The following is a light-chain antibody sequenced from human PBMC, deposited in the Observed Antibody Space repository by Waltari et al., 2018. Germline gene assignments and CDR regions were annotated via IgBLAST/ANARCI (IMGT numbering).Light chain of an antibody. Sequence: DIQMTQSPSTLSASVGDRVIITCRASESIRSWLAWYQQKPGRAPKMLIYRASTLESGVPSRFNGSGSGTEFNLTISSLQPDDFATYYCQQYESYLITFGQGTRLEIK. CDR3: QQYESYLIT. J-gene: IGKJ5*01. V-gene: IGKV1-5*03. CDR1: ESIRSW. CDR2: RAS.